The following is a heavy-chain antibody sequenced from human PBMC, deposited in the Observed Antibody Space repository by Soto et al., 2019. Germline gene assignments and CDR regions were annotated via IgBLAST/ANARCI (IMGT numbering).Heavy chain of an antibody. V-gene: IGHV1-8*01. Sequence: QVQLVQSGAEVKKPGASVKVSCKASGYTFTSYDINWVRQATGQGLEWMGWMNPNSGNTGYAQKFQGRVTMTRNTSISTAYRELSSLRTEDTAVYYCARELSSSWRFDYWGQGPLVTVSS. CDR1: GYTFTSYD. D-gene: IGHD6-13*01. J-gene: IGHJ4*02. CDR2: MNPNSGNT. CDR3: ARELSSSWRFDY.